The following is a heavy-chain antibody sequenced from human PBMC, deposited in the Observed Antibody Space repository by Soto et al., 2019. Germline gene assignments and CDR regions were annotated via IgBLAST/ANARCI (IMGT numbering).Heavy chain of an antibody. CDR1: GCSMSSSDR. J-gene: IGHJ4*02. V-gene: IGHV4-4*01. CDR2: ICHTGST. D-gene: IGHD3-3*01. CDR3: VTFLKYDSWREGGRHYDFDD. Sequence: PXETLCPTGCVSGCSMSSSDRWNWFRQPPVKGLEWIGKICHTGSTNYNPSLKNRVTVSVDKSNNQFSLRLSSVTAADTAVYFCVTFLKYDSWREGGRHYDFDDWGQGTLFTVS.